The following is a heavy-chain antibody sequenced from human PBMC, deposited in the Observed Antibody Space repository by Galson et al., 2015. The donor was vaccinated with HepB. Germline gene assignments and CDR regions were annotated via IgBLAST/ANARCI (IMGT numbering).Heavy chain of an antibody. V-gene: IGHV3-9*01. CDR1: GFTFDDYA. J-gene: IGHJ4*02. CDR3: AKDFTYGGNFGWLDY. D-gene: IGHD4-23*01. Sequence: SLRLSCAASGFTFDDYAMHWVRQAPGKGLEWVSSISWNSGKIGYADSVKGRFTISRDSAKNSLYLQMNSLRAEDTALYYCAKDFTYGGNFGWLDYWGQGTLVTVSS. CDR2: ISWNSGKI.